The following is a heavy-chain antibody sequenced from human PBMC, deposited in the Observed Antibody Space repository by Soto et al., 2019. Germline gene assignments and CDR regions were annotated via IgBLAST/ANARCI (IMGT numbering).Heavy chain of an antibody. CDR3: AREADEGWYYFDY. V-gene: IGHV3-30*04. D-gene: IGHD2-15*01. Sequence: GGSLRLSCAASGFTFSSYAMHWVRQAPGKGLEWVAVISYDGSNKYYADSVKGRFTISRDNSKNTLYLQMNSLRAEDTAVYYCAREADEGWYYFDYWGQGTLVTVSS. CDR2: ISYDGSNK. CDR1: GFTFSSYA. J-gene: IGHJ4*02.